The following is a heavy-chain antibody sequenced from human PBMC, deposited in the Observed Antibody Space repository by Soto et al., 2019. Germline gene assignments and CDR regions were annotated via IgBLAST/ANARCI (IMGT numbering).Heavy chain of an antibody. Sequence: SETLSLTCAVYGGSFSGYYWSWILQPPGKGLEWIGEINHSGSTNYNPSLKSRVTISVDTSKNQFSLKLSSVTAADTAVYYCARGITIFGVVIIRETWFDPWGQGTLVTVSS. J-gene: IGHJ5*02. CDR1: GGSFSGYY. CDR2: INHSGST. V-gene: IGHV4-34*01. CDR3: ARGITIFGVVIIRETWFDP. D-gene: IGHD3-3*01.